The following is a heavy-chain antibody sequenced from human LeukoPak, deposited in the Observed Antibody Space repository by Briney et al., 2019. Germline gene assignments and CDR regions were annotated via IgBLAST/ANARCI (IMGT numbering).Heavy chain of an antibody. V-gene: IGHV3-64*02. CDR3: ARMTLYGSGTVH. CDR2: ISSNGGST. Sequence: GGSLRLSCAASGFTFSSSMHWVRQAPGKGLEYVSGISSNGGSTWYAGSVKGRFTISRDNSKNTVNLQLGSLRIEDTAVYHCARMTLYGSGTVHWGQGILVTVSS. J-gene: IGHJ4*02. D-gene: IGHD3-10*01. CDR1: GFTFSSS.